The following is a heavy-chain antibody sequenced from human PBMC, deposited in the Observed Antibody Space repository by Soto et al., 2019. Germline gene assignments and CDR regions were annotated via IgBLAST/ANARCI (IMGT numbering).Heavy chain of an antibody. D-gene: IGHD2-2*01. Sequence: QLQESGPGLVKPSEPLSLTCSVSGDSVSSYFKNWIRQPPGKGLEWIGCTYDDGSTKYNPSLDRRFTILIDTPKNELSLRLMSVTSADTAVYYCVSSRSAIYRDAVDDWGQGTMVTVSS. V-gene: IGHV4-59*02. J-gene: IGHJ3*01. CDR2: TYDDGST. CDR1: GDSVSSYF. CDR3: VSSRSAIYRDAVDD.